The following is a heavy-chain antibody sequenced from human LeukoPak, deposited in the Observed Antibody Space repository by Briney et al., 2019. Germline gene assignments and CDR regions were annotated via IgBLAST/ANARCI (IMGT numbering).Heavy chain of an antibody. CDR1: GGSISSSSYY. CDR2: IYTSGST. CDR3: ARAALMTTPTTDLYYFDY. J-gene: IGHJ4*02. D-gene: IGHD3-16*01. V-gene: IGHV4-61*02. Sequence: SETLSLTYTVSGGSISSSSYYWSWIRQAAGKGLEWIGRIYTSGSTKYNPSLKSRVTMSVDTSKNQISLKLSSVTAADTAVYYCARAALMTTPTTDLYYFDYWGQGTLVTVSS.